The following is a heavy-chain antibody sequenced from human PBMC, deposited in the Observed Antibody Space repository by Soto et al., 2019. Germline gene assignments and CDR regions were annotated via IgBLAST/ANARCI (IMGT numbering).Heavy chain of an antibody. CDR2: ISWNGRSI. J-gene: IGHJ6*03. Sequence: EVHLVESGGGLVQPGRSLRLTCAASGFTFADYAMHWVRQAPGKGLEWVAGISWNGRSISYADSVKGRFTISRENANNSLYLQMNGLRAEDTALYYCAKDWEILSYYYYMDVWGKGTTVTVSS. CDR1: GFTFADYA. D-gene: IGHD1-26*01. CDR3: AKDWEILSYYYYMDV. V-gene: IGHV3-9*01.